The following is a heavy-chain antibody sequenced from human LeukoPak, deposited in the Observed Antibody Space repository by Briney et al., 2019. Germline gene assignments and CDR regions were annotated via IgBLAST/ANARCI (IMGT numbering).Heavy chain of an antibody. CDR3: AKPLQLGAYYFDY. CDR2: IRYDGSNK. Sequence: PGGSLRLSCAASGFTFSSYGMHWVRQAPGKGLEGVAFIRYDGSNKYYADSVKGRFTISRDNSKNTLYLQMNSLRAEDTAVYYCAKPLQLGAYYFDYWGQGTLVTVSS. V-gene: IGHV3-30*02. D-gene: IGHD5-18*01. CDR1: GFTFSSYG. J-gene: IGHJ4*02.